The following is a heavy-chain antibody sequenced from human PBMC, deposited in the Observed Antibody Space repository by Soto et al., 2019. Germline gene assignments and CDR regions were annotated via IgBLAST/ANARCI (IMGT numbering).Heavy chain of an antibody. CDR3: ARTSLVVPAATREDY. Sequence: EVQLVESGGGLVQPGGSLRLSCAASGFTFSSYWMHWVRQAPGKGLVWVSRINSDGSSTSYADSVKGRFTNSRDNAKNTVYLQMNSLRAEDTAVYYCARTSLVVPAATREDYWGQGTLVTVSS. D-gene: IGHD2-15*01. CDR2: INSDGSST. CDR1: GFTFSSYW. J-gene: IGHJ4*02. V-gene: IGHV3-74*01.